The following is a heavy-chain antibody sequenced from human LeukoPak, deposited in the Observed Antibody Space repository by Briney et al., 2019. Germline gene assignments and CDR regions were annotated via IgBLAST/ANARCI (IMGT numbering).Heavy chain of an antibody. D-gene: IGHD3-10*01. CDR1: GGSISSYY. V-gene: IGHV4-59*08. CDR2: IYYSGST. CDR3: ARHVYYYGSGSYSDAFDI. J-gene: IGHJ3*02. Sequence: SETLSLTCTVSGGSISSYYWSWIRQPPGKGLEWIGYIYYSGSTSYNPSLKSRVTISVDTSRSQFSLKLSSVTAADTAVYYCARHVYYYGSGSYSDAFDIWGQGTMVTVSS.